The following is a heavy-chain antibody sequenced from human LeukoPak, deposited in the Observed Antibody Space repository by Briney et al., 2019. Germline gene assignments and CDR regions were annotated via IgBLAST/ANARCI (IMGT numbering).Heavy chain of an antibody. J-gene: IGHJ4*02. CDR1: GFSFSTSW. V-gene: IGHV3-7*01. CDR3: ARLSTSVAGGDH. CDR2: IKKDGSEE. D-gene: IGHD6-19*01. Sequence: GGSLRLSCTASGFSFSTSWMSWVRQTPGKGLEWVANIKKDGSEEYYVDSVKTRFTISRGNAKNSLYLQLNSLIVEDTAVYYCARLSTSVAGGDHWGQGTLVTVSS.